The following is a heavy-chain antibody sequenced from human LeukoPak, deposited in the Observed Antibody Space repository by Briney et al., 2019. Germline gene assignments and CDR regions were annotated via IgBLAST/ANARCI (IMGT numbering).Heavy chain of an antibody. CDR2: ISSSSSYI. CDR3: ARDAVPLSNDEYFQH. CDR1: GVTFSSYS. J-gene: IGHJ1*01. Sequence: PGGSLRLSCAASGVTFSSYSMNWVRQAPGKGLEWVSSISSSSSYIYYADSVKGRFTISRDNAKNSLYLQMNSLRAEDTAVYYCARDAVPLSNDEYFQHWGQGTLVTVSS. V-gene: IGHV3-21*01. D-gene: IGHD1-1*01.